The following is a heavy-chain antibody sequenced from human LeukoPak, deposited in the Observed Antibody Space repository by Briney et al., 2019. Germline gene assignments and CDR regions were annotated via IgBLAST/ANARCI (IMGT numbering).Heavy chain of an antibody. J-gene: IGHJ6*02. CDR1: GGSISSGGYS. D-gene: IGHD3-10*01. Sequence: SETLSLTCAVSGGSISSGGYSWSWIRQPPGKGLEWIGYIYHSGSTYYNPSLKSRVTISVDRSKNQFSLKLSSVTAADTAVYYCASDSGYGMDVWGQGTTVTVSS. CDR2: IYHSGST. V-gene: IGHV4-30-2*01. CDR3: ASDSGYGMDV.